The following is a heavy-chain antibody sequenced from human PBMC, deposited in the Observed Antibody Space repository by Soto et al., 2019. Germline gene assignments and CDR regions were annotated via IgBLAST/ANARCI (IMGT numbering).Heavy chain of an antibody. D-gene: IGHD3-22*01. CDR2: INHSGST. CDR3: ARLGGYYQPLDP. CDR1: GGSFSGYY. V-gene: IGHV4-34*01. J-gene: IGHJ5*02. Sequence: KSSETLSLTCAVYGGSFSGYYWTWIRQPPGTGLEWIGEINHSGSTNYNPSLKSRVTISVDTSKNQFSLKLTSVTAADTAVYYCARLGGYYQPLDPWGQGTLVT.